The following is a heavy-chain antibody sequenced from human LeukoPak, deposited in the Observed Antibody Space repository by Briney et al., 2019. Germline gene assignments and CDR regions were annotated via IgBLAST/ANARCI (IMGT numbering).Heavy chain of an antibody. V-gene: IGHV3-23*01. D-gene: IGHD1-7*01. CDR3: ARGRMGGTTDY. J-gene: IGHJ4*02. CDR1: GFTFSSYA. CDR2: ISGSGGST. Sequence: GGSLRLSCAASGFTFSSYAMSWVRQAPGKGLEWVSAISGSGGSTYYADSVKGRFTISRDNAKNSLYLQMNSLRAEDTAVYYCARGRMGGTTDYWGQGTLVTVSS.